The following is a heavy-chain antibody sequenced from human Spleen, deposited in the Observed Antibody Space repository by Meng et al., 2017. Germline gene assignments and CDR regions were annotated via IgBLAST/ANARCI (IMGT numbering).Heavy chain of an antibody. CDR2: ITPGSGNT. CDR1: GYTLTSYA. V-gene: IGHV1-3*01. D-gene: IGHD6-19*01. Sequence: VQLVQSRPQVQNPRPSVTVSCKASGYTLTSYAMHWVRQAPGQSLEWMGWITPGSGNTKYSQKFQGRLTITTDTSASTAYMELSTLRSEDTAVYYCARDFTSGSSGDPWGQGTLVTVSS. CDR3: ARDFTSGSSGDP. J-gene: IGHJ5*02.